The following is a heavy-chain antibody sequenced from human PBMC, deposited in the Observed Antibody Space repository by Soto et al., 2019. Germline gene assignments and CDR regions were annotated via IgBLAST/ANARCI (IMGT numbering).Heavy chain of an antibody. CDR3: ATGQQVRMADI. J-gene: IGHJ3*02. D-gene: IGHD6-13*01. CDR2: ISGDGSDT. V-gene: IGHV3-11*03. Sequence: QVQLLESGGGLVKPGGSLRLSCAASKFTVTAYYMAWIRQAPGKGLDWISYISGDGSDTNYVDSVKGRFTISRDNAKNSLYLQMNSLPVEDTAVYFCATGQQVRMADIWGQGTVVTVSS. CDR1: KFTVTAYY.